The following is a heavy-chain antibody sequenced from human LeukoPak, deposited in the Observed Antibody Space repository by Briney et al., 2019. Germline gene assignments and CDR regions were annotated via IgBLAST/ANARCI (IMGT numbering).Heavy chain of an antibody. V-gene: IGHV4-4*07. J-gene: IGHJ4*02. CDR2: IYTSGST. CDR3: AREVVVVAATLSNYFDY. Sequence: SETLSLTCTVSGGSISRYYWSWIRQPAGKGLEWIGRIYTSGSTNYNPSLKSRVTMSVDTSKNQFSLKLSSVTAADTAVYYCAREVVVVAATLSNYFDYWGPRTLVTVSS. CDR1: GGSISRYY. D-gene: IGHD2-15*01.